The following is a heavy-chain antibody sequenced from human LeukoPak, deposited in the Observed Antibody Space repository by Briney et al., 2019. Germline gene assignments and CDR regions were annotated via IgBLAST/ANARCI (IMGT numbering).Heavy chain of an antibody. J-gene: IGHJ2*01. CDR3: ARELVTAGHWYFDL. Sequence: GGSLRLSCAASGFTFTNHDMHWVRQPTGKGLEWVSSIGTAGNTNYPASVKGRFTTSSDNAKNSLYLQMNSLRDGDTAVYYCARELVTAGHWYFDLWGRGTLVTVS. D-gene: IGHD2-2*01. V-gene: IGHV3-13*04. CDR2: IGTAGNT. CDR1: GFTFTNHD.